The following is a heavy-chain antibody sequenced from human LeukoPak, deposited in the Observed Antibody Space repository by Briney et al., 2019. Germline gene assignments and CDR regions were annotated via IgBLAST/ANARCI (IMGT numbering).Heavy chain of an antibody. CDR2: IYYTGST. CDR3: ARDSYYYDSSGYYRFDY. V-gene: IGHV4-59*12. CDR1: GGSISNYY. J-gene: IGHJ4*02. Sequence: PSETLSLTCTVSGGSISNYYWTWIRQPPGKGLEWIGYIYYTGSTNYNPSLKSRVTMSVDTSKNQFSLKLSSVTAADTAVYYCARDSYYYDSSGYYRFDYWGQGTLVTVSS. D-gene: IGHD3-22*01.